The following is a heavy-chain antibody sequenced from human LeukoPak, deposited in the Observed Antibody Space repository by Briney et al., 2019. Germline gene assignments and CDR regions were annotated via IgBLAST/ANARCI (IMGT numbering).Heavy chain of an antibody. J-gene: IGHJ4*02. Sequence: GGSLSLSWPADAFTFKSYEMNWVRQAPGKGLEWVSYISSSASTIYYADSVKGRFTISRDHATNSLYLQMNSLRAEDTAVYYCASESGTSYSSGWSRSDYWGQGTLVTVSS. CDR3: ASESGTSYSSGWSRSDY. CDR2: ISSSASTI. V-gene: IGHV3-48*03. D-gene: IGHD6-19*01. CDR1: AFTFKSYE.